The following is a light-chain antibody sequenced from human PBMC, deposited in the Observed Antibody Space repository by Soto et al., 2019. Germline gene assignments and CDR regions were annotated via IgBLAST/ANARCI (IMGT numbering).Light chain of an antibody. CDR1: QDIHQY. CDR2: GAS. Sequence: DIQMTQSPSSLSASVGARVTITCQASQDIHQYLNWYQQKPGKPPNLLIYGASTLETGVPSRFSGRGSGTYVTFTSSTLQPEDIATYYCQQHEDFPLTFGPGTTVDI. J-gene: IGKJ3*01. CDR3: QQHEDFPLT. V-gene: IGKV1-33*01.